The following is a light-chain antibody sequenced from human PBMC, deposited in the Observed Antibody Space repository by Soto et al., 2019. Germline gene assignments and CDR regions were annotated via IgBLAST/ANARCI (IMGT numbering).Light chain of an antibody. CDR1: QSVSSSY. J-gene: IGKJ2*01. CDR3: QQYGSSLMYT. V-gene: IGKV3-20*01. Sequence: EIVLTQSPGTLSLSPGERATLSCRASQSVSSSYLAWYQQKPGQAPRLLIYGASSRATGIPDRFSGSGSGTDFTLTISRLESEDLAVYYCQQYGSSLMYTFGQGTKLEIK. CDR2: GAS.